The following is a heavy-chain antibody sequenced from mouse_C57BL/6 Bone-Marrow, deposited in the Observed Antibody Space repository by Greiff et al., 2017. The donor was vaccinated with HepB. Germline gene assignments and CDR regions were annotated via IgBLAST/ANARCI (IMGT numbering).Heavy chain of an antibody. CDR1: GYTFTSYW. Sequence: QVQLQQPGAELVKPGASVKLSCKASGYTFTSYWMQWVKQRPGQGLEWIGEIDPSDSYTNYNQKFKGKATLTVDTSSSTAYMQLSSLTSEDSAVYYCAIRKRPYYSKEGFAYWGQGTLVTVSA. V-gene: IGHV1-50*01. D-gene: IGHD2-5*01. J-gene: IGHJ3*01. CDR2: IDPSDSYT. CDR3: AIRKRPYYSKEGFAY.